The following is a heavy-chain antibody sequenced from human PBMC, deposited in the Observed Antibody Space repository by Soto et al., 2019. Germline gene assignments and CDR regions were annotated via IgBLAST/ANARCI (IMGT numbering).Heavy chain of an antibody. D-gene: IGHD3-10*01. Sequence: QVQLVESGGGVVQPGRSLRLSCAASGFTFSSYGMHWVRQAPGEGLEWVAVISCDGSNKYYADSVKGRFTISRDNSKNTLYLQMNSLRAEDTAVYYCAKDWTWFGEFIEQDYYYGMDVWGQGTTVTVSS. J-gene: IGHJ6*02. CDR1: GFTFSSYG. V-gene: IGHV3-30*18. CDR2: ISCDGSNK. CDR3: AKDWTWFGEFIEQDYYYGMDV.